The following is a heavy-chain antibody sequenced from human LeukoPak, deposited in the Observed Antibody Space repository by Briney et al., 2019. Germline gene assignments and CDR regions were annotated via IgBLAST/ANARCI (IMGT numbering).Heavy chain of an antibody. CDR1: GFTFCDYA. D-gene: IGHD2-2*01. V-gene: IGHV3-49*04. J-gene: IGHJ4*02. CDR3: TLSYCSSTSCYAFYFDS. Sequence: GGSLRLSCTASGFTFCDYAMSWVRQAPGEGLERGGFIRSRAYGGGTTEYAASVKGRFTISRDDSRSIAYLQMNSLKTEDTAVYYCTLSYCSSTSCYAFYFDSWGQGTLVTVSS. CDR2: IRSRAYGGGTT.